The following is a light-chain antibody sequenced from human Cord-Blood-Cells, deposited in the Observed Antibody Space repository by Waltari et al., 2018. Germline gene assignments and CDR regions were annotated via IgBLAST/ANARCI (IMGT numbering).Light chain of an antibody. CDR3: SSYTSSSTL. J-gene: IGLJ2*01. V-gene: IGLV2-14*01. CDR1: SSDAGGYHY. CDR2: DVS. Sequence: QSALTQPPHVSGSPGQSITTSCTGTSSDAGGYHYVSWYQQHPGKAPNLMIYDVSNRPSGVSKRFSGAKSGNTASLTISGLQAEDEADYYCSSYTSSSTLFGGGTKLTVL.